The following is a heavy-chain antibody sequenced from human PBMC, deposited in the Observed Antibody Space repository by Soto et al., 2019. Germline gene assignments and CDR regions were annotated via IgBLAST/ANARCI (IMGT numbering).Heavy chain of an antibody. Sequence: ASVKVSCKASGYTLISYAIQWVRQAPGQRLEWMGWINAGNGNTKYSQKFQGRVTITRDTSASTAYMELTSLRSEDTSVYYCARELQGLYYFDYWGQGNLVTGSS. CDR3: ARELQGLYYFDY. D-gene: IGHD2-15*01. V-gene: IGHV1-3*01. J-gene: IGHJ4*02. CDR2: INAGNGNT. CDR1: GYTLISYA.